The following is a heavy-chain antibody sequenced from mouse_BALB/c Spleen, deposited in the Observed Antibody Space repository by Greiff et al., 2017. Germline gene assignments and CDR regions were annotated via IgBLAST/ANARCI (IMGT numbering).Heavy chain of an antibody. CDR2: ISSGGSYT. J-gene: IGHJ4*01. CDR1: GFTFSSYA. V-gene: IGHV5-9-4*01. Sequence: EVMLVESGGGLVKPGGSLKLSCAASGFTFSSYAMSWVRQSPEKRLEWVAEISSGGSYTYYPDTVTGRFTISRDNAKNTLYLEMSSLRSEDTAMYYCARDRGGAAMDYWGQGTSVTVSS. D-gene: IGHD3-1*01. CDR3: ARDRGGAAMDY.